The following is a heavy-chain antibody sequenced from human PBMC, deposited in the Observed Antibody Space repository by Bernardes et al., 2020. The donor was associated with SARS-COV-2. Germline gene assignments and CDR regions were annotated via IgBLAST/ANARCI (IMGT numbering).Heavy chain of an antibody. D-gene: IGHD3-22*01. CDR1: GFTFSDYY. J-gene: IGHJ4*02. CDR3: ARLAYDSSGYYYTN. Sequence: GGSLSLSCAASGFTFSDYYMSWIRQAPGKGLEWVSYISGSSGNPNYADSVKGRFTISRDNAKNSLYLQMNSLRVEDTAVYYCARLAYDSSGYYYTNWGQGSLVTVSS. V-gene: IGHV3-11*06. CDR2: ISGSSGNP.